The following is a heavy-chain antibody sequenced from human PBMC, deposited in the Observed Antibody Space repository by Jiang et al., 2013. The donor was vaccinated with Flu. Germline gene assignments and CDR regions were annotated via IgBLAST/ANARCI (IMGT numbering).Heavy chain of an antibody. CDR3: APLNWNPPHDFAI. CDR1: SIYD. CDR2: ISDSGGDR. J-gene: IGHJ3*02. V-gene: IGHV3-23*01. Sequence: SIYDMSWVRQAPGKGLEWVSRISDSGGDRRYADSVEGRFSISRDNSKNTIYLQMYSLRAEDTAVYYCAPLNWNPPHDFAIWGQGTLVTVSS. D-gene: IGHD1-20*01.